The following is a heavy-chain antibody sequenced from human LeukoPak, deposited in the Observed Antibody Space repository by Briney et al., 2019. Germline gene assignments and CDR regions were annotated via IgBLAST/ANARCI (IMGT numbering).Heavy chain of an antibody. CDR1: EFTFSDYY. J-gene: IGHJ4*02. Sequence: GGSLRLSCAASEFTFSDYYMSWIRQVPGKGLEWVSYISGSSSTMYYANSVKGRFTISRDNAKNLLYLQMNSLRAEDTAVYYCARGGGNWGEGYFDYWGQGTLVTVSS. V-gene: IGHV3-11*01. CDR2: ISGSSSTM. D-gene: IGHD7-27*01. CDR3: ARGGGNWGEGYFDY.